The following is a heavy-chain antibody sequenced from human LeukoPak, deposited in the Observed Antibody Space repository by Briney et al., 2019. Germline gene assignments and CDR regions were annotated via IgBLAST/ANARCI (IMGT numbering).Heavy chain of an antibody. CDR2: ISYDGSNK. D-gene: IGHD2-15*01. Sequence: GGSLRLSCAASGFTFSSYVMHWVRQAPGKGLEWVAFISYDGSNKYYADSVKGRFTISRDNSKNTLYLQMNNLRADNTAVYYCAKARYDGEVMIAATDYWGQGTLVTVSS. V-gene: IGHV3-30*18. J-gene: IGHJ4*02. CDR1: GFTFSSYV. CDR3: AKARYDGEVMIAATDY.